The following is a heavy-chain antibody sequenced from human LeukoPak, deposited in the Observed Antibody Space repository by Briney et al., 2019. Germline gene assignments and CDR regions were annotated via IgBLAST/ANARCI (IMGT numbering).Heavy chain of an antibody. CDR1: GFTFSSYA. J-gene: IGHJ4*02. D-gene: IGHD6-19*01. CDR2: ISGSGGTT. CDR3: AKEADNSGWYVDF. V-gene: IGHV3-23*01. Sequence: GGSLRLSCAASGFTFSSYAMSWVRQAPGKGLEWVSLISGSGGTTYYADSVKGGFTISRDTSKKSLSLQMNNLRADHTAVYYCAKEADNSGWYVDFWGQGTLVTVSS.